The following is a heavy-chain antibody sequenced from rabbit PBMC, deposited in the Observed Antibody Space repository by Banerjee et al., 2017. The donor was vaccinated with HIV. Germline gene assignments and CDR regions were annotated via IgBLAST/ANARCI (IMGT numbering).Heavy chain of an antibody. V-gene: IGHV1S45*01. CDR1: GFDVSGYYY. D-gene: IGHD6-1*01. CDR3: ARASSYDYFNL. J-gene: IGHJ4*01. Sequence: QEQLVESGGGLVQPEGSLTLTCKASGFDVSGYYYMCWVRQAPGKGPEWIACIYGGSSGTTYYASWAKGRFTISQPSSTTVTLQMTSLTAADTATYFCARASSYDYFNLWGPGTLVTVS. CDR2: IYGGSSGTT.